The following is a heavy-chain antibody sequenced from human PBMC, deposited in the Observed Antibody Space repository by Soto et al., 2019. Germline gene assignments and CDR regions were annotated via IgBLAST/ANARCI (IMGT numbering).Heavy chain of an antibody. D-gene: IGHD2-21*02. J-gene: IGHJ3*02. CDR2: IIPIFGTA. Sequence: VSCRASLATFSRYASICVRQEPGQGLEWMGGIIPIFGTANYAQKFQGRVTITADESTSTAYMELSSLRSEDTAVYYCATGRGVVTAMGAFDIWGQGTMVKVSS. V-gene: IGHV1-69*01. CDR3: ATGRGVVTAMGAFDI. CDR1: LATFSRYA.